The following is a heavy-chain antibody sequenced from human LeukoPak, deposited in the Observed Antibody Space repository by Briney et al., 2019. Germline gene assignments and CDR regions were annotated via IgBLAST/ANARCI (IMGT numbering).Heavy chain of an antibody. D-gene: IGHD6-13*01. V-gene: IGHV1-2*02. CDR2: INPNSGGT. J-gene: IGHJ4*02. Sequence: ASVKVSCKASGYTFTGYYMHWVRQAPGRGLEWMGWINPNSGGTNYAQKFQGRVTMTRDTSISTAYMELSRLRSDDTAVYYCARVSSIAAVLYDYWGQGTLVTVSS. CDR1: GYTFTGYY. CDR3: ARVSSIAAVLYDY.